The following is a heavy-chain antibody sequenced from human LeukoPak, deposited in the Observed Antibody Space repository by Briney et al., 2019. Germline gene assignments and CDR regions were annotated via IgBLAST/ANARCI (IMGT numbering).Heavy chain of an antibody. CDR1: GYTFISYG. D-gene: IGHD6-19*01. V-gene: IGHV1-18*01. J-gene: IGHJ5*02. CDR3: ARRRAVAGVNWFDP. Sequence: GASVKVSCKASGYTFISYGISWVRQAPGQGLEWMGWISTHNGYTKYAQKFQGRVTMITDTSMSTAYMELRSLRSDDTAVYYCARRRAVAGVNWFDPWGQGTLVTVSS. CDR2: ISTHNGYT.